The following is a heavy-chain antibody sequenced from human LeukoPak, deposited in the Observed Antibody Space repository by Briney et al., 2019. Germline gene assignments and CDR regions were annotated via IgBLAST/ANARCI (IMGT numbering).Heavy chain of an antibody. D-gene: IGHD2-2*01. Sequence: ASVKVSCKTSGYTLTAYSIHWVRQAPGQGLEWMGWINPNSAGTNYAQSSQGRVTMTRDTSISTGYMELSNLTSDDTAVYYCAIRIVSAAPGSWGQGTLVTVSS. CDR2: INPNSAGT. J-gene: IGHJ5*02. CDR3: AIRIVSAAPGS. CDR1: GYTLTAYS. V-gene: IGHV1-2*02.